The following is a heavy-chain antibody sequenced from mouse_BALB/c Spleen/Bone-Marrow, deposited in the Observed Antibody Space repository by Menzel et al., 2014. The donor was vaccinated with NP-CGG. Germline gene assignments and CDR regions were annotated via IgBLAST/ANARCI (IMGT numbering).Heavy chain of an antibody. D-gene: IGHD2-1*01. CDR3: ARKGYGNYHYYAMDY. J-gene: IGHJ4*01. V-gene: IGHV1-7*01. CDR2: INPSTGYT. Sequence: QVQLQQSGAELAKPGASVKMSRKASGYTFTSYWMYWIKQRPGQGLEWIGYINPSTGYTEYNQKFKDKATLTADKSSNTAYMQLSSLTSEDSAVYYCARKGYGNYHYYAMDYWGQGTPVTVSS. CDR1: GYTFTSYW.